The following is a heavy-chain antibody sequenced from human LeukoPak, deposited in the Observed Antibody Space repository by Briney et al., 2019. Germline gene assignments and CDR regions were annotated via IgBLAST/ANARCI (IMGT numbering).Heavy chain of an antibody. CDR2: ISSTASSI. Sequence: GGSLRLSCTASGFTFSDYYMTWIRQAPGKGLEWLSHISSTASSISYANSVKGRFTISRDNAKDSLYLEMNSLSVEDTAVYYCARSGILYALDNWGQGTLVTVSS. CDR1: GFTFSDYY. J-gene: IGHJ4*02. V-gene: IGHV3-11*04. D-gene: IGHD2-8*01. CDR3: ARSGILYALDN.